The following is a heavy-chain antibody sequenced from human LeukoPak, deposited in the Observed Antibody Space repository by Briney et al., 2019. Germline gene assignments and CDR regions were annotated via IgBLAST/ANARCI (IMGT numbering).Heavy chain of an antibody. CDR3: AKGQTTVVTPGVWYFDL. CDR2: INSDGSST. CDR1: GFTFSSYW. V-gene: IGHV3-74*01. Sequence: PGGSLRLSCAASGFTFSSYWMHWVRQAPGKGLVWVSRINSDGSSTSYADSVKGRFTISRDNAKNTLFLQMNSLRAEDTAVYYCAKGQTTVVTPGVWYFDLWGRGTLVTVSS. D-gene: IGHD4-23*01. J-gene: IGHJ2*01.